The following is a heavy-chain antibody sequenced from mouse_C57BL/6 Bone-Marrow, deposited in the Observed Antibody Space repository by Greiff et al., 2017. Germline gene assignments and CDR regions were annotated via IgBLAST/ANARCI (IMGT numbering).Heavy chain of an antibody. J-gene: IGHJ2*01. CDR2: LYPGSGNT. Sequence: QVQLQQSGPELVKPGASVKISCKASGYTFTDYYINWVKQRPGQGLEWIGWLYPGSGNTKYNEKFKGKATLTVDTSSSTAYMQLSSLTSEDSAVYFCAREYYGSSGDYFDYWGQGTTPTVSS. CDR3: AREYYGSSGDYFDY. V-gene: IGHV1-84*01. CDR1: GYTFTDYY. D-gene: IGHD1-1*01.